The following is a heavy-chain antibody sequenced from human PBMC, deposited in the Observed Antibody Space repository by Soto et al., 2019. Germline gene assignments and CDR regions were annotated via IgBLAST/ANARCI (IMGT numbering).Heavy chain of an antibody. CDR3: AKDRSENFWVYYYAMDV. J-gene: IGHJ6*02. D-gene: IGHD6-19*01. CDR1: GFNFGAYA. Sequence: QTGGSLRLSCEAAGFNFGAYAMNWDRQAPGKGLEWVSGISGSSSGTYYTDSVKGRFTISRDNSKNTVYLQMNSLRGEDTAVYYCAKDRSENFWVYYYAMDVWGQGTAVTVSS. CDR2: ISGSSSGT. V-gene: IGHV3-23*01.